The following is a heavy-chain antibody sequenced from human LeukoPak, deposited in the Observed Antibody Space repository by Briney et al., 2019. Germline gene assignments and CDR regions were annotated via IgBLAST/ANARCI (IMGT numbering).Heavy chain of an antibody. CDR2: IYSGGST. D-gene: IGHD3-10*01. Sequence: GGSLRLSCAASGFTASSNYMSWVRQAPGKGLEWVSVIYSGGSTYYADSVKGRFTISRDNSKNTLYLQMNSLRAEDTAVYYCARDNTMVRGVFDYWGQGTLVTVSS. J-gene: IGHJ4*02. V-gene: IGHV3-66*01. CDR3: ARDNTMVRGVFDY. CDR1: GFTASSNY.